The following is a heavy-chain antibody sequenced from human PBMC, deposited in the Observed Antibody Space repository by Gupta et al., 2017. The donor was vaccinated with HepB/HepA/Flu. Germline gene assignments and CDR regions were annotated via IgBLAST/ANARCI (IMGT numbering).Heavy chain of an antibody. CDR2: ISSGGDVT. D-gene: IGHD3-10*01. Sequence: EVQLLQSGGGLVQPGGSLRLSCAASGFIFKNYAMSWVRQAPGKGLEWVSAISSGGDVTYYADSVRGRFTISRDNSKNTLYLQMNTLRAEDTAVYYWAKMNYFDDWGQGTLVTVSS. V-gene: IGHV3-23*01. J-gene: IGHJ4*02. CDR1: GFIFKNYA. CDR3: AKMNYFDD.